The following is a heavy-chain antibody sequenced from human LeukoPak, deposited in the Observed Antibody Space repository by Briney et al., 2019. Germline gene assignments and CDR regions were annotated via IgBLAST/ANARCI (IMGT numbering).Heavy chain of an antibody. J-gene: IGHJ3*02. CDR3: ARVKTYYGGNSNDAFDI. CDR1: GGSFSGYY. D-gene: IGHD4-23*01. CDR2: INHSGST. Sequence: SETLSLTCAVYGGSFSGYYCSWIRQPPGKGLEWIGEINHSGSTNYNPSLKSRVTILVDTSKNQFSLKLSSVTAADTAVFYCARVKTYYGGNSNDAFDIWGQGTMVTVSS. V-gene: IGHV4-34*01.